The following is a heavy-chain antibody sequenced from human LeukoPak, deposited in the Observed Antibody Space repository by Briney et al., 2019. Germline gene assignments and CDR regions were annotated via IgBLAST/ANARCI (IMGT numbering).Heavy chain of an antibody. J-gene: IGHJ3*02. D-gene: IGHD6-19*01. Sequence: SQTLSLTCAISGDSVSSNSAGWNWIRRYPSRGLEWLGRTYYRSKWCSDYAVSVKSRITINPDTSKNQFSLQLNSVTPEDTAVYYCAREPSKYSSGWYRKGAFDIWGQGTMVTVSS. V-gene: IGHV6-1*01. CDR1: GDSVSSNSAG. CDR3: AREPSKYSSGWYRKGAFDI. CDR2: TYYRSKWCS.